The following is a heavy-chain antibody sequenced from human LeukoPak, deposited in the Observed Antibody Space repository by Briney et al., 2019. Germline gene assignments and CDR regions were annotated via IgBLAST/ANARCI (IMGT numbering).Heavy chain of an antibody. Sequence: SVKVSCKASGGTFSFYAINWVRQAPGQGLEWMGRIIPIPGMANYAQKFQGRVTITADSSTSTAYMEVSSLRSEDTAVYYCARDKSVGATPLDYWGQGTLVTVSP. J-gene: IGHJ4*02. CDR2: IIPIPGMA. CDR1: GGTFSFYA. D-gene: IGHD1-26*01. CDR3: ARDKSVGATPLDY. V-gene: IGHV1-69*04.